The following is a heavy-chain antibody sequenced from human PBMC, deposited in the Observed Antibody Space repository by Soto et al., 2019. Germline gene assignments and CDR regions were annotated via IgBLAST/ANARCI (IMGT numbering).Heavy chain of an antibody. J-gene: IGHJ3*02. Sequence: EVQLVESGGGLVQPGESLRLSCVASGFTFSYYWMHWVRQGPGKGLVWVSRIHSDGSSTTYADSVKGRFTISRHNAKNTLYLQMNSLRAEDTAVYYCARGDRGAFDIWGQGTVVTVSS. D-gene: IGHD1-26*01. CDR3: ARGDRGAFDI. V-gene: IGHV3-74*01. CDR2: IHSDGSST. CDR1: GFTFSYYW.